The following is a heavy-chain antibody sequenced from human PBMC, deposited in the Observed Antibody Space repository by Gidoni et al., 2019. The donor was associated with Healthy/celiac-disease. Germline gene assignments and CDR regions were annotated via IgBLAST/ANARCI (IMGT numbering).Heavy chain of an antibody. CDR2: ISYDGSNK. CDR1: GFTFSSYA. Sequence: QVQLVESGGGVVQPGSSLRLSCAASGFTFSSYAMHWVRQAPGKGLEWVAVISYDGSNKYYADSVKGRFTISRDNSKNTLYLQMNSLRAEDTAVYYCVRLITMGRALDYWGQGTLVTVSS. CDR3: VRLITMGRALDY. D-gene: IGHD3-10*01. V-gene: IGHV3-30-3*01. J-gene: IGHJ4*02.